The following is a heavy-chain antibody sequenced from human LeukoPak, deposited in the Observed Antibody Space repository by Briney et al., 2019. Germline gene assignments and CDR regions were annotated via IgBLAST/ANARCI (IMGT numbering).Heavy chain of an antibody. D-gene: IGHD5-12*01. J-gene: IGHJ6*02. Sequence: PSETLSLTCTVSGGSISSNYWSWVRQPPGKGLEWIGYIHYSGRTNYNPSLKSRVTISVDTSKNQFSPKLSSVTAADTAVYYCATEVAPSDHYYYYGMDVWGQGTTVTVSS. CDR2: IHYSGRT. V-gene: IGHV4-59*01. CDR3: ATEVAPSDHYYYYGMDV. CDR1: GGSISSNY.